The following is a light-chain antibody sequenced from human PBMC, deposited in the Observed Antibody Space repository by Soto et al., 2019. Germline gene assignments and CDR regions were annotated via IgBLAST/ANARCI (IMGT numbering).Light chain of an antibody. J-gene: IGKJ1*01. CDR1: QSISIW. CDR2: KAS. Sequence: IQMTQSPSTLSASVGDRVTITCRASQSISIWLAWYQQKPGKAPKILIYKASSLESGVPSRSSGSGSGTEFTLTISSLQPDDFATYYCQQYSTYTPRTFGQGTKVDIK. CDR3: QQYSTYTPRT. V-gene: IGKV1-5*03.